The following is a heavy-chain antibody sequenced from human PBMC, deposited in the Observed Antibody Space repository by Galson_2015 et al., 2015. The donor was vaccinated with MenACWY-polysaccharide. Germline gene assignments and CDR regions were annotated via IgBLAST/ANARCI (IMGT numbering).Heavy chain of an antibody. CDR2: ISTSGDGT. D-gene: IGHD3-22*01. V-gene: IGHV3-23*01. CDR1: GFTFSSFA. J-gene: IGHJ4*02. Sequence: SMRLSCAASGFTFSSFAMSWVRQAPGKGLEWVSSISTSGDGTYYGDSVKGRFNFSRDNSKNTLYLQMNSLRADDTAIYYCAKGWAGGTYYYYGSVYVFDYWGQGTLVTVSS. CDR3: AKGWAGGTYYYYGSVYVFDY.